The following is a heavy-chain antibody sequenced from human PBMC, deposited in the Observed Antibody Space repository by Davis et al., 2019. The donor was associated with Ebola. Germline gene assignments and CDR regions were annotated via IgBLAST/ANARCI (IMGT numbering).Heavy chain of an antibody. Sequence: SETLSLTCTVSGGSISSSSYYWGWIRQPPGKGLEWIGYIYYSGSTNYNPSLKSRVTISVDTSKNQFSLKLSSVTAADTAVYYCARESTTVTPYVDYYYGMDVWGQGTTVTVSS. CDR2: IYYSGST. V-gene: IGHV4-61*01. CDR1: GGSISSSSYY. J-gene: IGHJ6*02. CDR3: ARESTTVTPYVDYYYGMDV. D-gene: IGHD4-11*01.